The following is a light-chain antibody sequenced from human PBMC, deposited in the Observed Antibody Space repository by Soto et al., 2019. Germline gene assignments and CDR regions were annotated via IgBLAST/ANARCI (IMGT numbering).Light chain of an antibody. CDR1: SSDVGGYNY. V-gene: IGLV2-14*01. CDR2: DVT. CDR3: SSYTCSSTPLV. J-gene: IGLJ3*02. Sequence: QSALTQPASVSGSPGQSITISCTGTSSDVGGYNYVSWYQQHPGKAPKLMIYDVTNRPSGVSNRSSGSKSGNAASLTISGLQAEDEADYYCSSYTCSSTPLVFGGGTKLTVL.